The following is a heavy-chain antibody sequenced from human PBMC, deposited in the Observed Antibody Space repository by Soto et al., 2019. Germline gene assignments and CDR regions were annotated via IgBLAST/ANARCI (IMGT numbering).Heavy chain of an antibody. CDR3: AKSPYYYDSSGIDY. J-gene: IGHJ4*02. CDR2: ISYDGSNK. CDR1: GFTFSSYG. D-gene: IGHD3-22*01. Sequence: GSLRLSCAASGFTFSSYGMHWVRQAPGKGLEWVAVISYDGSNKYYADSVKGRFTISRDNSKNTLYLQMNSLRAEDTAVYYCAKSPYYYDSSGIDYWGQGTLVTVSS. V-gene: IGHV3-30*18.